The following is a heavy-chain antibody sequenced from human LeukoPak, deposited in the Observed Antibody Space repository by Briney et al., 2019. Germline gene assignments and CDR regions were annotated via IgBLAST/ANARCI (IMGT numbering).Heavy chain of an antibody. V-gene: IGHV3-23*01. CDR1: GFTFSSYA. D-gene: IGHD2-2*01. J-gene: IGHJ4*02. Sequence: GSLRLSCAASGFTFSSYAMSWVRQAPGKGLEWVSAISGSGGSTYYADSVKGRFTISRDNSKNTLYLQMNSLRAEDTAVYYCAKGGCSSTSCSTEFDYWGQGTLVTVSS. CDR2: ISGSGGST. CDR3: AKGGCSSTSCSTEFDY.